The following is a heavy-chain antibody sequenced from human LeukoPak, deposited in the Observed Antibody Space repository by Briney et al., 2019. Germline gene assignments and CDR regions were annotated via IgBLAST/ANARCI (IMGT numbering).Heavy chain of an antibody. D-gene: IGHD3-9*01. CDR2: INPSGGSA. CDR1: GYTFTGYY. J-gene: IGHJ4*02. V-gene: IGHV1-46*01. CDR3: ARLILTDYYYFDY. Sequence: GASVKVSCKPSGYTFTGYYMHWVRQAPGQGLEWMGIINPSGGSASYAQKFQGRVTMTRDMSTSTVYMELSSLRSEDTAVYYCARLILTDYYYFDYWGQGSLVPVSP.